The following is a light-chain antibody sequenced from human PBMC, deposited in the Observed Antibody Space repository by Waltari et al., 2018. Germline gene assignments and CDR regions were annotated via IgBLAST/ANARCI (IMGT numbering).Light chain of an antibody. V-gene: IGKV1-8*01. CDR2: ASS. Sequence: ALRLTQSPSSIAASTGDRVNITCRASQGGGSYLAWYQQKSGRAPKLLLYASSSLEAEVPSRFGGSGSGTDFTLTISCLQSEDFASYFCQQYYSYPVTFGQGTRV. CDR3: QQYYSYPVT. CDR1: QGGGSY. J-gene: IGKJ1*01.